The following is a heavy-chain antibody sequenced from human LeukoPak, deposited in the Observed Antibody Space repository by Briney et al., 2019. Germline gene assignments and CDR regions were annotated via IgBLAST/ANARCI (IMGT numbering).Heavy chain of an antibody. V-gene: IGHV3-23*01. Sequence: GRFTISRDNSKNTLDLQMNSLRADDTAVYYCAKDWSHVSGNYDYLDYWGQGALVTVSS. J-gene: IGHJ4*02. CDR3: AKDWSHVSGNYDYLDY. D-gene: IGHD1-26*01.